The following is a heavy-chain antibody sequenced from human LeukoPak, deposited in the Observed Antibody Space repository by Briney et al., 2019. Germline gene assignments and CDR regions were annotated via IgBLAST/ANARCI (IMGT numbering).Heavy chain of an antibody. CDR2: IYYSGST. Sequence: SETLSLTCTVSAGSISSYYWSWIRQPPGKGLEWIGYIYYSGSTNYNPSLKSRVTISVDTSKNQFSLKLSSVTAADTAVYYCVGSTSWGAFDIWGQGTMVTVSS. CDR3: VGSTSWGAFDI. D-gene: IGHD2-2*01. CDR1: AGSISSYY. V-gene: IGHV4-59*01. J-gene: IGHJ3*02.